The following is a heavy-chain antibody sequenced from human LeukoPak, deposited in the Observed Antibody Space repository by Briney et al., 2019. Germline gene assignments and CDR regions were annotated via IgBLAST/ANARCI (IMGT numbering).Heavy chain of an antibody. V-gene: IGHV3-7*03. CDR1: GLNFRSSW. D-gene: IGHD2/OR15-2a*01. J-gene: IGHJ4*02. CDR2: INQDGSEK. CDR3: ARAFYSYFDY. Sequence: GGSLRLSCAASGLNFRSSWMSWIRQAPGKGLERVANINQDGSEKYYVDSVKGRFTISRDNAKNSLYLQMNSLRVEDTAVYYCARAFYSYFDYWDQGTLVVVS.